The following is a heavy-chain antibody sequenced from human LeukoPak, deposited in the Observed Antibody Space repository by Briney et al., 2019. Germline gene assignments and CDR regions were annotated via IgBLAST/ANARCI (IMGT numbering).Heavy chain of an antibody. CDR2: ISSSSSYI. CDR3: AREGYCSGGSCPYYFDY. V-gene: IGHV3-21*01. D-gene: IGHD2-15*01. J-gene: IGHJ4*02. Sequence: PGGSLRLSCAASGFTFSSYSMNWVRQAPGKGLEWVSSISSSSSYIYYAYSVKGRFTISRDNAKNSLYLQMNSLRAEDTAVYYCAREGYCSGGSCPYYFDYWGQGTLVTVSS. CDR1: GFTFSSYS.